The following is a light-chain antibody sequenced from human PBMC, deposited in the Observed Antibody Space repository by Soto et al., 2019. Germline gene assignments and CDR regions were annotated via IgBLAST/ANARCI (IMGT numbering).Light chain of an antibody. CDR2: AAS. V-gene: IGKV3-20*01. CDR3: QQYGSSLLT. J-gene: IGKJ2*01. CDR1: QSVGGNY. Sequence: EIVLTQSPGTLSLSPGERATLSCRASQSVGGNYLAWYQQKPGQAPRLLVYAASTRATGIPDRFSGSGSGTDFSLTISRLEPEDFAVYYCQQYGSSLLTFGQGTKLEIK.